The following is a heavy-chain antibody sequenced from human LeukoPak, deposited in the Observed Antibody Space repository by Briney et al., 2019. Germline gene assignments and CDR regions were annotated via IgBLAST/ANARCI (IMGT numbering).Heavy chain of an antibody. CDR3: ARNPPSLDY. V-gene: IGHV3-7*01. CDR2: IIQDGSVK. CDR1: GFTLSSYW. J-gene: IGHJ4*02. Sequence: GGSLRLSCAASGFTLSSYWMSWVRQAPGKGMEWVANIIQDGSVKYYVDSVKDRFTVSRDNAKNSLYLQMNSLRAEDTAVYYCARNPPSLDYWGQGILVPVSS.